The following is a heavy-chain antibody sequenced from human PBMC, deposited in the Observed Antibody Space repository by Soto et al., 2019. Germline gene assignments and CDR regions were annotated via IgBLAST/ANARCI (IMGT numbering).Heavy chain of an antibody. CDR1: GFTFDDYA. CDR3: AKGRSSSWYIESPGGDY. CDR2: ISWNSGSI. D-gene: IGHD6-13*01. Sequence: PGGSLRLSCAASGFTFDDYAMHWVRQAPGKGLEWVSGISWNSGSIGYADSVKGRFTISRDNAKNSLYLQMNSLRAEDTALYYCAKGRSSSWYIESPGGDYWGQGTLVTVSS. J-gene: IGHJ4*02. V-gene: IGHV3-9*01.